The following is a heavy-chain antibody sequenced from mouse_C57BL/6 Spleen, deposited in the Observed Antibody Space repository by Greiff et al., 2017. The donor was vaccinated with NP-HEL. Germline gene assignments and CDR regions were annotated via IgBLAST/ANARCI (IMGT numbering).Heavy chain of an antibody. CDR3: ARSYDYDDCAMDY. CDR1: GYTFTSYT. CDR2: INPSSGYT. V-gene: IGHV1-4*01. Sequence: QVQLQQSGAELARPGASVKMSCKASGYTFTSYTMHWVKQRPGQGLEWIGYINPSSGYTKYNQKFKDKATLTADKSSSTAYMQLSSLTCEDSAVYYWARSYDYDDCAMDYWGQGTSVTVSS. J-gene: IGHJ4*01. D-gene: IGHD2-4*01.